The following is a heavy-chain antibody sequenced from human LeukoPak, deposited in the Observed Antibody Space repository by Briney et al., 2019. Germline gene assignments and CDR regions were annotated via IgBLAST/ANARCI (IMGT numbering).Heavy chain of an antibody. CDR1: GFTFDDYG. CDR3: AREDYDILTGYYKSWYFDL. Sequence: RPGGSLRLSCAASGFTFDDYGMSWVRQAPGQGLECVSGINWNGGSTGYADSVKGRFTISRDNAKNSLYLQMNSLRAEDTALYYCAREDYDILTGYYKSWYFDLWGRGTLVTVSS. D-gene: IGHD3-9*01. J-gene: IGHJ2*01. CDR2: INWNGGST. V-gene: IGHV3-20*04.